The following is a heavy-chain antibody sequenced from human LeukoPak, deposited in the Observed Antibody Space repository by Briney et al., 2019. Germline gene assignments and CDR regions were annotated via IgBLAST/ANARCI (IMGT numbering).Heavy chain of an antibody. D-gene: IGHD3-10*01. J-gene: IGHJ4*02. V-gene: IGHV3-48*01. CDR2: VSRVGSTI. CDR3: ARAKPKNMVRGLIMRRESRYYFDY. CDR1: GFTFSSYS. Sequence: GGSLRLSCVASGFTFSSYSMNWVRQAPGKGLEWVSFVSRVGSTIFYSDSVKGRCTISRDNAKNSLYLQMNSLRAEDTAVYYCARAKPKNMVRGLIMRRESRYYFDYWGQGTLVTVSS.